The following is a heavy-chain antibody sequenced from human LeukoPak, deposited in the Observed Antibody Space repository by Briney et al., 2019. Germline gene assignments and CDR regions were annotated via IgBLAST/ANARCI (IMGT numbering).Heavy chain of an antibody. Sequence: SETLSLTCTVSGGSISSGDYYWSWIRQLPGKGLEWIGCISNSGTTYHNPSLKSRVTISVDTSKNQFSLRLSSVNAADTAVYYCARSGTTKDGYNPLDYWGQGTLVTVSS. CDR1: GGSISSGDYY. J-gene: IGHJ4*02. CDR3: ARSGTTKDGYNPLDY. CDR2: ISNSGTT. D-gene: IGHD5-24*01. V-gene: IGHV4-31*03.